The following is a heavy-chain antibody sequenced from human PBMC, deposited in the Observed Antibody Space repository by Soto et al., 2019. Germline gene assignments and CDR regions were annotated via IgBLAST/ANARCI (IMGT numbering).Heavy chain of an antibody. Sequence: EVQLVQSGAEVKKPGESLKISCKGSGYSFTSYWIGWVRQMPGKGLEWMGIIYPGDSDTRYSPSFQGQVTISADRSISTACLQWSSLKASDTAMYYCARLGGYCSSTKCYGGGDYWGQGTLVTVSS. CDR2: IYPGDSDT. CDR3: ARLGGYCSSTKCYGGGDY. J-gene: IGHJ4*02. V-gene: IGHV5-51*03. D-gene: IGHD2-2*01. CDR1: GYSFTSYW.